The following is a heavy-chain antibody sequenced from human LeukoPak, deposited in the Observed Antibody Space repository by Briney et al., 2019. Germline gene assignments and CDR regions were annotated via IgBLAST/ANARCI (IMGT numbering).Heavy chain of an antibody. D-gene: IGHD4-23*01. Sequence: PGGSLRLSCAASGFTFSSYDMHWVRQATGKGLEWVSAISGSGGSTYYADSVKGRFTISRDNSKNTLYLQMNSLRAEDTAVYYCAKGLWGYGGSWYFDYWGQGTLVTVSS. V-gene: IGHV3-23*01. CDR2: ISGSGGST. J-gene: IGHJ4*02. CDR1: GFTFSSYD. CDR3: AKGLWGYGGSWYFDY.